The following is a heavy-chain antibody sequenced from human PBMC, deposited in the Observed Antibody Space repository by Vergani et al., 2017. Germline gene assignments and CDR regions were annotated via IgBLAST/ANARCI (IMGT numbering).Heavy chain of an antibody. D-gene: IGHD4-17*01. Sequence: VQLVESGGGVVQPGRSLRLSCAASGFTFSSYAMHWVRQAPGKGLEWVAVISYDGSNKYYADSVKGRFTISRDNSKNTLYLQMNSLRAEDTAVYYCARDRGYYGYFDYWGQGTLVTVSS. CDR2: ISYDGSNK. J-gene: IGHJ4*02. V-gene: IGHV3-30*01. CDR1: GFTFSSYA. CDR3: ARDRGYYGYFDY.